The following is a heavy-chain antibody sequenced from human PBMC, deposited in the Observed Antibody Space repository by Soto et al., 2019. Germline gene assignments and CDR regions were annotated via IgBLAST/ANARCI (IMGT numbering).Heavy chain of an antibody. D-gene: IGHD6-19*01. V-gene: IGHV3-30-3*01. CDR3: ARAMGTDGWSNHPFDI. Sequence: PGGSLRLSCAASGFTFSSYAMHWVRQAPGKGLEWVAVISYDGSNKYYVDSVKGRFIISRDNAKNTVFLQMNGLRVEDTAVYFCARAMGTDGWSNHPFDIWGQGTMVTVSS. J-gene: IGHJ3*02. CDR1: GFTFSSYA. CDR2: ISYDGSNK.